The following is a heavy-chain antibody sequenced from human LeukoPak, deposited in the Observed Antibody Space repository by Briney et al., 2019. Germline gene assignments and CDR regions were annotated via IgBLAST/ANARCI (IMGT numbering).Heavy chain of an antibody. CDR1: GFRLSSSA. D-gene: IGHD1-7*01. V-gene: IGHV3-23*01. J-gene: IGHJ4*02. CDR3: AKDERNWNYNLASQTYD. Sequence: PGGSLRLSCAASGFRLSSSAMSWVRQAPGKGLEWVSAIIGSGVSTYYADSVKGRFTVSRDNSKNTLYLQMSSLRAEDTAVYYCAKDERNWNYNLASQTYDWGQGTLVTVS. CDR2: IIGSGVST.